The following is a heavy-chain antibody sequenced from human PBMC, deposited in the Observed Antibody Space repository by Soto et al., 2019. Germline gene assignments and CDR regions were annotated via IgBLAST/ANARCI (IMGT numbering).Heavy chain of an antibody. Sequence: SETLSLTCTVSGGSISSSDYYWSWIRQPPGKGLEWIGYIYYSGSTYYNPSLKSRVTISVDTSKNQFSLKLSSVTAADTAVYYCARTYSGSYPTDYWGQGTLVTVSS. V-gene: IGHV4-30-4*01. CDR1: GGSISSSDYY. D-gene: IGHD1-26*01. J-gene: IGHJ4*02. CDR2: IYYSGST. CDR3: ARTYSGSYPTDY.